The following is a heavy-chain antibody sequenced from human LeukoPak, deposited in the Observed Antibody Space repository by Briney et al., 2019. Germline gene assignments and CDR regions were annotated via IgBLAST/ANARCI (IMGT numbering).Heavy chain of an antibody. CDR3: ARADSSGYCPPDY. CDR2: INPSGGST. Sequence: ASVKVSCKASGYTFTGYYMHWVRQAPGQGLEWMGIINPSGGSTSYAQKFQGRVTMTRDMSTSTVYMELSSLRSEDTAVYYCARADSSGYCPPDYWGQGTLVTVSS. J-gene: IGHJ4*02. CDR1: GYTFTGYY. D-gene: IGHD3-22*01. V-gene: IGHV1-46*01.